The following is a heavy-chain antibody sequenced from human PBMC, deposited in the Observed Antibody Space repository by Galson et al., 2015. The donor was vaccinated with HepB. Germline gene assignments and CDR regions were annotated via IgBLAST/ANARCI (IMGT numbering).Heavy chain of an antibody. Sequence: SLRLSCAASGFTFSSYGMHWVRQAPGKGLEWVAVISYDGSNKYYADSVKGRFTISRDNSKNTLYLQMNSLRAEDTAVYYCAKRRARGIAVAGTADYWGQGTLVTVSS. CDR3: AKRRARGIAVAGTADY. V-gene: IGHV3-30*18. D-gene: IGHD6-19*01. J-gene: IGHJ4*02. CDR2: ISYDGSNK. CDR1: GFTFSSYG.